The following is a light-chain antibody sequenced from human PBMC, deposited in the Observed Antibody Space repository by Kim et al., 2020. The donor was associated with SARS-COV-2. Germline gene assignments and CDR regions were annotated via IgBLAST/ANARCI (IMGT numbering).Light chain of an antibody. Sequence: GQGVTISCSGSSANIGGNIVTWYQQLPGTAPKVVIHSDHQRPSGVPDRISGSKSGTSASLAISGLRSEDEADYYCASWDDNLDGYVFGAGTKVTVL. J-gene: IGLJ1*01. CDR3: ASWDDNLDGYV. CDR1: SANIGGNI. V-gene: IGLV1-44*01. CDR2: SDH.